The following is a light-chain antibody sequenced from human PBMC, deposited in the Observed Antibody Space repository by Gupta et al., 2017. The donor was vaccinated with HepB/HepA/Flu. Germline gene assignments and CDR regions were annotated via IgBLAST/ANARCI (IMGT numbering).Light chain of an antibody. J-gene: IGKJ2*01. CDR1: QSVSSSS. V-gene: IGKV3-20*01. CDR2: GAS. Sequence: EIVLTQSPGTLSLSPGERATLSCRSSQSVSSSSLAWYQQNPGQAPRLLISGASSRATGIPDRFSGSGSGTDFTLTISRLEPEDYAVYYCQQYGSSPPMYTFGQGTKLEIK. CDR3: QQYGSSPPMYT.